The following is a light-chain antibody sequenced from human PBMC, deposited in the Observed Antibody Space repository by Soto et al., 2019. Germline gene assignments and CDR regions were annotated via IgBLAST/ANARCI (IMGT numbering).Light chain of an antibody. J-gene: IGKJ2*01. CDR2: DAS. V-gene: IGKV3-11*01. Sequence: EIVLTQSPATLSLSLGQRATLSCRASQTFSSYLAWYQHKPGQAPRLLIYDASNRATGIPARFSGSGSGTDFNLTISSLEPEDFAVYYCQQRGVWPPTFGQGTKVEIK. CDR3: QQRGVWPPT. CDR1: QTFSSY.